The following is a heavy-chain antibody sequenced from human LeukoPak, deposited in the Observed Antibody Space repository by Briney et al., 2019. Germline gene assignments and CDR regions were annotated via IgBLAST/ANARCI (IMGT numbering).Heavy chain of an antibody. D-gene: IGHD3-3*01. V-gene: IGHV4-4*07. J-gene: IGHJ6*03. CDR3: ARGNGYDFWSGYYIPAYYYYMDV. Sequence: SETLSLTCTVSGGSISSYYWSWIRQPAGKGLEWIGRIYTSGSTNYNPSRKSRVTMSVDMSKNQFSLKLRSVTAADTAVYYCARGNGYDFWSGYYIPAYYYYMDVWGKGTTVTVSS. CDR1: GGSISSYY. CDR2: IYTSGST.